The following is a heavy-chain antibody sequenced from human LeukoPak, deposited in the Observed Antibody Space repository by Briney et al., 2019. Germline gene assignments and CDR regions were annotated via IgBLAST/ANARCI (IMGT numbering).Heavy chain of an antibody. D-gene: IGHD5-24*01. V-gene: IGHV1-46*01. Sequence: ASVKVSCKASGYTFTSYYMHWVRQAPGQGLEWMGIINPSGGSTSYAQKFQGRVTMTRDTSTSTVYMELSSLRSEDTAVYYCASPMAWAHNRRDSDYWGLGTPVTVSS. CDR3: ASPMAWAHNRRDSDY. CDR2: INPSGGST. J-gene: IGHJ4*02. CDR1: GYTFTSYY.